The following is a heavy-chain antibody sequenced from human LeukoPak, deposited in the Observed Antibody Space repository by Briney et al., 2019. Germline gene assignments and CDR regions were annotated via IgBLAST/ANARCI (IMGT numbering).Heavy chain of an antibody. V-gene: IGHV3-53*01. CDR3: ASDQGTTVTTEALGY. Sequence: GGSLRLSCGASGFTVSSNYMSWVRQAPGKGLEWVSLIYSGGSTYYADSVKGRFTISRDNSKNTLYLQMNSLRAEDTAVYYCASDQGTTVTTEALGYWGQGTLVTVSS. CDR2: IYSGGST. D-gene: IGHD4-17*01. CDR1: GFTVSSNY. J-gene: IGHJ4*02.